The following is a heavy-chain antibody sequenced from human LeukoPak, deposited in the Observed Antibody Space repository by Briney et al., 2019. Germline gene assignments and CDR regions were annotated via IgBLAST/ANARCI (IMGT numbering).Heavy chain of an antibody. CDR1: GYTFTSYG. CDR2: ISAYNGNT. Sequence: ASVKVSCKASGYTFTSYGISWVRQAPGQGLEWMGWISAYNGNTNYAQKLQGRVTMTTDTSTSTAYMELRSLRSDDTAVYYCARDRDGSPGFYVPMDVWGQGTTVTVSS. V-gene: IGHV1-18*01. CDR3: ARDRDGSPGFYVPMDV. J-gene: IGHJ6*02. D-gene: IGHD2/OR15-2a*01.